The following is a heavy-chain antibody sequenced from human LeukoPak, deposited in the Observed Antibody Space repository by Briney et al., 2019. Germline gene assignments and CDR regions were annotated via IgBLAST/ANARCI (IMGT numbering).Heavy chain of an antibody. Sequence: SETLSLTCTVSGGSISSSSYYWGWIRQPPGKGLEWIGYIYYSGSTNYNPSLKSRVTISVDTSKSQFSLKLSSVTAADTAVYYCASGQKYYDILTGYYYYYGMDVWGQGTTVTVSS. CDR2: IYYSGST. J-gene: IGHJ6*02. D-gene: IGHD3-9*01. CDR1: GGSISSSSYY. V-gene: IGHV4-61*05. CDR3: ASGQKYYDILTGYYYYYGMDV.